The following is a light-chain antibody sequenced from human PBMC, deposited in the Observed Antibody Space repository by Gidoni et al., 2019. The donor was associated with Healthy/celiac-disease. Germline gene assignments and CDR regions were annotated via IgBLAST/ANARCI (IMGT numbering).Light chain of an antibody. V-gene: IGKV4-1*01. CDR2: WAS. Sequence: DIVMTQSPDSLAVSLGERATINCKSSQSVLYSPNNKNYLAWYQQKPGQPPKLLIYWASTRESGVPDRFSGSGSGTDFTLTISSLQAEDVAVYYCQQYYSTPLITFGQGTRLEIK. J-gene: IGKJ5*01. CDR3: QQYYSTPLIT. CDR1: QSVLYSPNNKNY.